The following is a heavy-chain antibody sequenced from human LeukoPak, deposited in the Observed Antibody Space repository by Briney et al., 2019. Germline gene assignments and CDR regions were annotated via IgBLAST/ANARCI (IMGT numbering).Heavy chain of an antibody. CDR1: GFTVSSNY. V-gene: IGHV3-66*01. D-gene: IGHD6-19*01. J-gene: IGHJ6*02. CDR2: IYSGGST. Sequence: GGSLRLSCAASGFTVSSNYMSWVRQAPGKGLEWVSVIYSGGSTHYADSVKGRFTISRDNSKNTLYLQMNSLRAEDTAVYYCAKEPYSSGWLPALNYYYYYGMDVWGQGTTVTVSS. CDR3: AKEPYSSGWLPALNYYYYYGMDV.